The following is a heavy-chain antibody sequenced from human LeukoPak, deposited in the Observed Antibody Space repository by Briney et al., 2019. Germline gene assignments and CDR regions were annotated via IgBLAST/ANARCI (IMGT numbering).Heavy chain of an antibody. D-gene: IGHD3-10*01. Sequence: GRSLRFSCAASGFTFSNHGMHWVRQAPGKGLEWVAVISYDGSNKYYTDSVKGRFTISRDNSKNTLYLQMNSLRAEDTAVYYCAKDGAVRGVMPYYFDYWGQGTLVTVSS. CDR3: AKDGAVRGVMPYYFDY. CDR2: ISYDGSNK. J-gene: IGHJ4*02. V-gene: IGHV3-30*18. CDR1: GFTFSNHG.